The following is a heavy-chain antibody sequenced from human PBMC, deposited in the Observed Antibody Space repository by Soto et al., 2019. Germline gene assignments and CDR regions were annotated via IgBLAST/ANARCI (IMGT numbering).Heavy chain of an antibody. Sequence: PSETLSLTCAVYGGSFSGYYWSWIRQPPGKGLEWIGEINHSGSTNYNPSLKSRVTISVDTSKNQFSLKLSSVTAADTAVYYCARGRGYGSGMRGMDVWGQGTTVTVSS. V-gene: IGHV4-34*01. CDR2: INHSGST. J-gene: IGHJ6*02. CDR3: ARGRGYGSGMRGMDV. D-gene: IGHD3-10*01. CDR1: GGSFSGYY.